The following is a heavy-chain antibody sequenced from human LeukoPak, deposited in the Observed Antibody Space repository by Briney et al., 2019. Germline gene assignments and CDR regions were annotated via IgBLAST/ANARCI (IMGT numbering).Heavy chain of an antibody. CDR1: GGSFSGYY. J-gene: IGHJ4*02. D-gene: IGHD5-12*01. CDR3: ARDGRSGYARGPYYFDY. CDR2: INHSGST. V-gene: IGHV4-34*01. Sequence: SETLSLTYAVYGGSFSGYYWSWIRQPPGKGLEWIGEINHSGSTNYNPSLKSRVTISVDTSKNQFSLKLSSVTAADTAVYYCARDGRSGYARGPYYFDYWGQGTLVTVSS.